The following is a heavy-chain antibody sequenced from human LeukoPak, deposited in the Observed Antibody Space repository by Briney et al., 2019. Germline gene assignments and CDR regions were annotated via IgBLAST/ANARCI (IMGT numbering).Heavy chain of an antibody. CDR1: DYSISSGYY. Sequence: PSETLSLTCTVSDYSISSGYYWGWIWQPPGEGLEWIGSIYHSGSTYYNPSLKSRVSISVDTSKNQFSLKLSSVTAADTAVYYCARQEWSGSDYFDYWGQGTLVTVSS. CDR3: ARQEWSGSDYFDY. CDR2: IYHSGST. D-gene: IGHD3-3*01. V-gene: IGHV4-38-2*02. J-gene: IGHJ4*02.